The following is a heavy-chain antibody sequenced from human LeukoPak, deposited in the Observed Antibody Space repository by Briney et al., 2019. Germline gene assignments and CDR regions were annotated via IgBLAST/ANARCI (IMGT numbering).Heavy chain of an antibody. J-gene: IGHJ6*03. CDR3: ARPALYCSSTVCPPYMDV. D-gene: IGHD2-2*01. CDR2: IYPGDSDT. Sequence: GESLKIFCKGSGYTFTSYWIGWVRQMPGKGLEWMGIIYPGDSDTKYNAPFQGQVTISADKSISTAYLQWGSLKASDTATYYCARPALYCSSTVCPPYMDVWGKGTTVTVSS. V-gene: IGHV5-51*01. CDR1: GYTFTSYW.